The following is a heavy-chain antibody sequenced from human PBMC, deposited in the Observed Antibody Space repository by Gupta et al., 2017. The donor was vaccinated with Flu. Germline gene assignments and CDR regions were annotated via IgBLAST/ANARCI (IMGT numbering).Heavy chain of an antibody. V-gene: IGHV3-73*02. Sequence: EVQLVESGGGLVQPGGSLKVSCAASGFTFSASGLHWVRQASGKGLEWVGRIRSKTYGYATTYAASVKGRFTISRDDSKNTAYLEMSSLETEDTAVYYCSRLNYYGSSRSDSSGPFDDWGQGTLVTVSS. CDR2: IRSKTYGYAT. CDR1: GFTFSASG. CDR3: SRLNYYGSSRSDSSGPFDD. J-gene: IGHJ4*02. D-gene: IGHD3-10*01.